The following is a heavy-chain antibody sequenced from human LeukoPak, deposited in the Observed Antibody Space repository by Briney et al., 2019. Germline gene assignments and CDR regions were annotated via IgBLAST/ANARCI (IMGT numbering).Heavy chain of an antibody. D-gene: IGHD3-22*01. V-gene: IGHV1-2*02. Sequence: GASVKVSCKASAFTFTDYYKHWVRQAPRQGLEWMGYINCNSGGTNYAQKFQGRVTMTRDTSISTAYMELRRLRSDDTAVFYCASTKGTSYYDNSGYGAFDIWGQGTMVTVSS. CDR1: AFTFTDYY. CDR2: INCNSGGT. J-gene: IGHJ3*02. CDR3: ASTKGTSYYDNSGYGAFDI.